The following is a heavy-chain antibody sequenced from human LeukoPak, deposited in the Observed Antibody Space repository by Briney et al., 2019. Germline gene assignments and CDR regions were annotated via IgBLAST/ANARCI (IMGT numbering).Heavy chain of an antibody. CDR1: GYSISSGYY. V-gene: IGHV4-38-2*02. CDR3: AGAYSGSYFDY. CDR2: IYHSGST. D-gene: IGHD1-26*01. J-gene: IGHJ4*02. Sequence: SETLSLTCTVSGYSISSGYYWGWIRQPPGNGLEWIGSIYHSGSTYYNPSLKSRVTISVDTSKNQFSLKLSSVTAADTAVYYCAGAYSGSYFDYWGQGTLVTVSS.